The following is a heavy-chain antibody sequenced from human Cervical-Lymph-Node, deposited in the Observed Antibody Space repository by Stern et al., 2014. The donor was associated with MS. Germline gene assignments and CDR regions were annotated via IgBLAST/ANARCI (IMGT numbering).Heavy chain of an antibody. CDR2: ISYIGST. V-gene: IGHV4-61*01. CDR1: SGSVSSDNYY. Sequence: VQLVESGPGLLKPSETLSLTCTVSSGSVSSDNYYWSWIRQPPGKGLEWIGYISYIGSTNYNPSLKSRVTISLDTSKNQFSLKLSSVTAADTAVYYCARFTYFDFWSGQLYYFDYWGQGTLVTVSS. D-gene: IGHD3-3*01. CDR3: ARFTYFDFWSGQLYYFDY. J-gene: IGHJ4*02.